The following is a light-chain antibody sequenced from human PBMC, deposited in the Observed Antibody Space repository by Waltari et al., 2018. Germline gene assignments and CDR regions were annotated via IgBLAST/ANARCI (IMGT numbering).Light chain of an antibody. CDR1: QDISTW. CDR3: QQGDSFPPT. CDR2: HAS. Sequence: EIQMTQSPSSVSASVGDTVTISCRASQDISTWVAWYQQRPGRAPKLLTYHASSLQSGVPSRFSGSGSRTDFTLTISGLQPEDFGIYYCQQGDSFPPTFGLGTNVE. J-gene: IGKJ1*01. V-gene: IGKV1-12*01.